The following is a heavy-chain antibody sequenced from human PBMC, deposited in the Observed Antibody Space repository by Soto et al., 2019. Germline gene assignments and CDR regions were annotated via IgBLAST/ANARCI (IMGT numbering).Heavy chain of an antibody. CDR3: ARAGIVLMVYASYYYYGMDV. Sequence: SSVKVSCKASGYTFSSYDINWVRQATGQGLEWMGWMNPNSGNTGYAQKFRGRVTMTRNTSISTAYMELSSLRSEDTAVYYCARAGIVLMVYASYYYYGMDVWGQLTTVTVS. CDR1: GYTFSSYD. J-gene: IGHJ6*02. CDR2: MNPNSGNT. D-gene: IGHD2-8*01. V-gene: IGHV1-8*01.